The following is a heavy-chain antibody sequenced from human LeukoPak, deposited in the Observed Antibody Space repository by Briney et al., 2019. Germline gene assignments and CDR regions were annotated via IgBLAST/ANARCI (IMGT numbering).Heavy chain of an antibody. CDR3: AKDWYNSLNYFDY. CDR1: GFTFSSYA. D-gene: IGHD1-1*01. Sequence: SGGSLRLPCAASGFTFSSYAMSWVRQAPGKGLEWVSAISATASNTYYADSVKGRFTISRDNSKSTLYLQMNSLRVDDTAVYYCAKDWYNSLNYFDYWGQGSLVTVSS. V-gene: IGHV3-23*01. J-gene: IGHJ4*02. CDR2: ISATASNT.